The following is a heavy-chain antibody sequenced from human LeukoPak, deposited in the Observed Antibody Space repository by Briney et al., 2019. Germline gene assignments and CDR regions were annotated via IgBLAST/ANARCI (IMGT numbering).Heavy chain of an antibody. Sequence: PSETLSLTCTVSGGSISSGGYYWSWIRQHPGKGLEWIGYIYYSGSTYYNPSLKSRVTISVDTSKNQFSLKLSSVTAADTAVYYCARDTSGVLLWFGEFDNRGNWFDPWGQGTLVTVSS. CDR3: ARDTSGVLLWFGEFDNRGNWFDP. CDR1: GGSISSGGYY. D-gene: IGHD3-10*01. J-gene: IGHJ5*02. CDR2: IYYSGST. V-gene: IGHV4-31*03.